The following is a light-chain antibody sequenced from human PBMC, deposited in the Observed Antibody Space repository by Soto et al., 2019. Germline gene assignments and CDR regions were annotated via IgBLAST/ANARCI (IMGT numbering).Light chain of an antibody. J-gene: IGKJ5*01. V-gene: IGKV1-12*01. CDR2: AAS. CDR3: QQANSFPFT. Sequence: DIQMTQSPSSVSASVGDRVTSTRRASQGISRWLAWYQQKPGKDPKLLIYAASSLQSGVPSRFRGSGSGTDFTLTISSLQPEDFATYYCQQANSFPFTFGQGKRLEIK. CDR1: QGISRW.